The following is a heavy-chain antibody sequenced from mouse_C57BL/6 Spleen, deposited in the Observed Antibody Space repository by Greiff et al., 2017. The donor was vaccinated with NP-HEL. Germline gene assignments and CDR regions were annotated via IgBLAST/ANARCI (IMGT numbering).Heavy chain of an antibody. J-gene: IGHJ4*01. CDR1: GFTFSDYY. CDR3: ARDHMVTPMDY. V-gene: IGHV5-16*01. CDR2: INYDGSST. D-gene: IGHD2-1*01. Sequence: EVKLVESEGGLVQPGSSMKLSCTASGFTFSDYYMAWVRQVPEKGLEWVANINYDGSSTYYLDSLKSRFIISRDNAKNILYLQMSSLKSEDTATYYCARDHMVTPMDYWGQGTSVTVSS.